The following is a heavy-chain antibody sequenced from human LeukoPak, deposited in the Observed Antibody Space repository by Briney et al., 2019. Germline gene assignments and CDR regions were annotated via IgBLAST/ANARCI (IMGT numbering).Heavy chain of an antibody. D-gene: IGHD2-2*01. CDR3: SREMGGYQLLKNFDF. CDR2: TQYDGIVE. J-gene: IGHJ4*02. Sequence: PGGSLRLPCAASGFRFSDYGMHWVRQAPGKGPEWVAYTQYDGIVEIHADSVKGRFTISRDNSKNTLSLQMNSLRIEDTAVYYCSREMGGYQLLKNFDFWGQGTLVTVSS. CDR1: GFRFSDYG. V-gene: IGHV3-30*02.